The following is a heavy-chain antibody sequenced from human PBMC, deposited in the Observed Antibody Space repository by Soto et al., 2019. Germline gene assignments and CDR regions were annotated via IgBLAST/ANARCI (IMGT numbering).Heavy chain of an antibody. D-gene: IGHD3-10*01. V-gene: IGHV2-5*02. CDR2: IYWDDDK. J-gene: IGHJ4*02. CDR1: GFSLSTTAVG. Sequence: QITLKESGPTLVNPTQTLTLTCSFSGFSLSTTAVGVGWIRQPPGKALEWLALIYWDDDKRYSPSLKSRITDTTDTSKNRLVLTMTNMDPVDTATYYCGHGIRMVRGVDGFAYWGRGTLVTVSS. CDR3: GHGIRMVRGVDGFAY.